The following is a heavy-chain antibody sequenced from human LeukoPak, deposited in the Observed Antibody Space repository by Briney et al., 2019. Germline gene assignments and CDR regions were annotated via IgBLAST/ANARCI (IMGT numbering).Heavy chain of an antibody. CDR1: GGSFSGYY. D-gene: IGHD6-19*01. J-gene: IGHJ2*01. CDR3: ARGSSSGWYGYFDL. CDR2: INHSGST. Sequence: SETLSLTCAVCGGSFSGYYWSWIRQPPGKGLEWIGEINHSGSTNYNPSLKSRVTISVDTSKNQFSLKLSSVTAADTAVYYCARGSSSGWYGYFDLWGRGTLVTVSS. V-gene: IGHV4-34*01.